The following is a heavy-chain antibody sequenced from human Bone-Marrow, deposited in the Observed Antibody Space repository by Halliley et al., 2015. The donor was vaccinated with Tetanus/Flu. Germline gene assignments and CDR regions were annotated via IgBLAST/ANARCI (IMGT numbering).Heavy chain of an antibody. D-gene: IGHD5-12*01. CDR3: ARDRHGGYWFDY. J-gene: IGHJ4*02. V-gene: IGHV4-59*01. CDR1: GGSISSDY. Sequence: TLSLTCAVSGGSISSDYWNWIRQPPGKGLEWIAYIYYSGSTNYNPSLKSRVTISVDTSKNQFSLRLTSVTVADTAVYYCARDRHGGYWFDYWGQGTLGPVPS. CDR2: IYYSGST.